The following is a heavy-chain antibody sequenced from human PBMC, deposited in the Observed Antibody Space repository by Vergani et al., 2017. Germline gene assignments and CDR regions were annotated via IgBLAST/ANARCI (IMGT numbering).Heavy chain of an antibody. CDR1: RYIFSNFW. J-gene: IGHJ3*01. V-gene: IGHV5-51*01. CDR2: IYPGDSEV. CDR3: ASGGHGSENGGALQL. D-gene: IGHD3-10*01. Sequence: EKQLVQSGSETKKPGESLKISCQAFRYIFSNFWIGWVRQRPGRGLEWMGIIYPGDSEVKSNPTFRGQVIFSVDTSVNTAYLQWRRLQASDTATYFCASGGHGSENGGALQLWGQGTNITVSS.